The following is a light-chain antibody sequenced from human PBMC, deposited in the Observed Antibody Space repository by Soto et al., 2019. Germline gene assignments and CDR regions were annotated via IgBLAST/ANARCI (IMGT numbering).Light chain of an antibody. V-gene: IGLV2-14*01. CDR3: SSYTSSSTRV. J-gene: IGLJ1*01. CDR2: DVS. CDR1: NREVGGYNY. Sequence: QSVLNQPASLSGSPGQSITLSCTGTNREVGGYNYVSWYQQHPGKAPKLMIYDVSNRPSGVSNRFSGSKSGNTASLTISGLQAEDEADYYCSSYTSSSTRVFGTGTKVTV.